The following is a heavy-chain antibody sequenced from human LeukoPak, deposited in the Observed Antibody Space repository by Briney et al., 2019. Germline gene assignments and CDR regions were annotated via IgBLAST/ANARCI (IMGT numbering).Heavy chain of an antibody. CDR2: ISGSGGTT. D-gene: IGHD2-2*01. Sequence: GGSLRLSCAASGFTFSSYAMSWVRQAPGKGLEWVSAISGSGGTTYYADSVKGRFTISRDISKNTLYLQMNSLRAEDTAVHYCAKDLRTSNYYYFDYWGQGTLVTVSS. V-gene: IGHV3-23*01. CDR3: AKDLRTSNYYYFDY. J-gene: IGHJ4*02. CDR1: GFTFSSYA.